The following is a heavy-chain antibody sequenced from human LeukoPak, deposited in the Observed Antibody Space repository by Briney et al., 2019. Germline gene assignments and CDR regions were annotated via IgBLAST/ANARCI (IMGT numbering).Heavy chain of an antibody. V-gene: IGHV3-48*03. CDR1: GFTFSSYE. CDR2: ISSSGSTI. Sequence: PGGSLRLSCAASGFTFSSYEMNWVRQAPGKGLEWVSYISSSGSTIYYADSVKGRFTISRDNAKNSLYLQMNSLRAEDTAVYYCARDPYSSGWYLAFDYWGQGTLVTVSS. CDR3: ARDPYSSGWYLAFDY. D-gene: IGHD6-19*01. J-gene: IGHJ4*02.